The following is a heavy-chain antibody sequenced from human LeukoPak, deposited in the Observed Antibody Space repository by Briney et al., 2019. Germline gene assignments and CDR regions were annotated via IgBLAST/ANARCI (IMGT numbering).Heavy chain of an antibody. CDR3: ARPLRYCSSTSCYFVGAFDI. J-gene: IGHJ3*02. D-gene: IGHD2-2*01. V-gene: IGHV1-2*02. Sequence: ASVKVPCKASGYTFTGYYMHWVRQAPGQGLEWIGWINPNSGGTNYAQKFQGRVTMTRDTSISTAYMELSRLRSDDTAVYYCARPLRYCSSTSCYFVGAFDIWGQGTMVTVSS. CDR2: INPNSGGT. CDR1: GYTFTGYY.